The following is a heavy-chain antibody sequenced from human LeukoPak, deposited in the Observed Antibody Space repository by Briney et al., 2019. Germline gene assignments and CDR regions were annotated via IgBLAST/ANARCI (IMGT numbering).Heavy chain of an antibody. CDR3: AREGYSSGWYGDYYYYGMDV. D-gene: IGHD6-19*01. Sequence: ASVKVSCKAAGYTFTSYDINWVRQATGQGLEWMGRMNPNSGNTGYAQKFQGRVTMTRNTSISTAYMELSSLRSEDTAVYYCAREGYSSGWYGDYYYYGMDVWGQGTTVTVSS. V-gene: IGHV1-8*01. J-gene: IGHJ6*02. CDR1: GYTFTSYD. CDR2: MNPNSGNT.